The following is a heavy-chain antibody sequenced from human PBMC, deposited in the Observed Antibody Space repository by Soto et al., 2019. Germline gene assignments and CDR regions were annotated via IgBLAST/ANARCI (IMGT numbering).Heavy chain of an antibody. D-gene: IGHD3-16*01. CDR2: ISPYSGNT. CDR3: AMVDNYVTPTPQDV. Sequence: QVQLVQSGDEVRKPGSSVKVSCKASGYIFVNYGIAWVRQAPGQGLEWMGWISPYSGNTDYASKVQGRLTMTTDTSTSTAYMDLGSLTSDDTAVSYCAMVDNYVTPTPQDVWGQGTTVTVSS. V-gene: IGHV1-18*01. CDR1: GYIFVNYG. J-gene: IGHJ6*02.